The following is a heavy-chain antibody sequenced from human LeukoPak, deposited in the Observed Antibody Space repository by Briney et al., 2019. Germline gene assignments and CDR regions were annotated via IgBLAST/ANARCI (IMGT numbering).Heavy chain of an antibody. J-gene: IGHJ4*02. Sequence: FSAASGFTFSSYTMNWVRLAPGKGPEWLSSISRSGDSIFYADSVKGRFTISRDNDKTTLYLQMNSLRAEDTAVYYCASELYFWGQGTLVTVSS. CDR1: GFTFSSYT. V-gene: IGHV3-21*01. D-gene: IGHD3-10*01. CDR3: ASELYF. CDR2: ISRSGDSI.